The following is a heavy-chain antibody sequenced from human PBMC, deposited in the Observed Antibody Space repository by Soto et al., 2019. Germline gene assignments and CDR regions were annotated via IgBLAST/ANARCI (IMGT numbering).Heavy chain of an antibody. Sequence: PSETLSLTCAVSGVSISSGGYSWSWIRQPPGKGLEWIGYIYHSGRTYYNPSLESRVTISVDRSKNQFSLKLSSVTAADTAVYYCARKAYYYASGSYTFDSWGQGTLVTVSS. V-gene: IGHV4-30-2*01. CDR2: IYHSGRT. CDR3: ARKAYYYASGSYTFDS. CDR1: GVSISSGGYS. D-gene: IGHD3-10*01. J-gene: IGHJ4*02.